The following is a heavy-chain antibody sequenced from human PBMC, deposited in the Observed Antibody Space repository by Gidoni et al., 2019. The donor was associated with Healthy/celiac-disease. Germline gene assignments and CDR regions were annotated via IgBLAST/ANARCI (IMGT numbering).Heavy chain of an antibody. CDR3: ARVWSSWKNFDY. V-gene: IGHV3-74*01. J-gene: IGHJ4*02. D-gene: IGHD6-13*01. CDR1: GCTFSSYW. Sequence: EVQLVESGGGLVQPGGSLRLSCAAAGCTFSSYWMHWVRQAPGKGLVWVSRINCDGSRTSYADSVKGRFTISSDNAKNTLYLQMNSLRAEDTAVYYCARVWSSWKNFDYWGQGTLVTVSS. CDR2: INCDGSRT.